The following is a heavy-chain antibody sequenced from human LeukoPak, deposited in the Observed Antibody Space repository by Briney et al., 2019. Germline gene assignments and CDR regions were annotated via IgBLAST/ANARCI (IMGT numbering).Heavy chain of an antibody. CDR3: ARDRAKVIATLME. D-gene: IGHD2-21*01. V-gene: IGHV3-30-3*01. CDR1: GFTFSNYW. CDR2: ISYDGTNM. Sequence: GGSLRLSCEGSGFTFSNYWMSWVRQAPGKGLEWVALISYDGTNMYYADSVKGRFTISRDNSWNTLYLQMNSLRAGDTAVYYCARDRAKVIATLMEWGQGTLVTVSS. J-gene: IGHJ4*02.